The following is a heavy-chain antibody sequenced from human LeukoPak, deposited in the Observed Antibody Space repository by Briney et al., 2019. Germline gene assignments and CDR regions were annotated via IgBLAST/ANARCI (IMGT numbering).Heavy chain of an antibody. CDR3: ARGSYGMDV. V-gene: IGHV3-23*01. CDR1: GLTFTTYA. Sequence: GGSLRLSCAASGLTFTTYAMSWVRQAPGKGLEWVSSVSKSDGTTYYADSVKGRLTISRDNSKNTLHLQMNGLRAEDTAVYYCARGSYGMDVWGQGTTVTVSS. CDR2: VSKSDGTT. J-gene: IGHJ6*02.